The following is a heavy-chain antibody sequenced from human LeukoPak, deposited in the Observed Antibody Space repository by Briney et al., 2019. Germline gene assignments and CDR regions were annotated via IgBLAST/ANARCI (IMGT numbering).Heavy chain of an antibody. J-gene: IGHJ4*02. Sequence: GGSLRLSCAASGFTVSSNYMSWVRQAPGKGLEWVSVIYNGGNTYYADSVKGRFTISRDNSKNTLYLQMNSLRAEDTAVYYCASEVAGPTDYWGQGTLVTVSS. CDR1: GFTVSSNY. CDR2: IYNGGNT. CDR3: ASEVAGPTDY. D-gene: IGHD6-19*01. V-gene: IGHV3-66*02.